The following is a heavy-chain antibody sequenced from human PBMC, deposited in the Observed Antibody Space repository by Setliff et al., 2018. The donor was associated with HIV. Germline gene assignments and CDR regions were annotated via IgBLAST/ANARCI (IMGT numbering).Heavy chain of an antibody. CDR2: IIPILGIP. D-gene: IGHD2-2*02. CDR1: GGAFISHT. CDR3: AKEQEIGSYLDP. J-gene: IGHJ5*02. V-gene: IGHV1-69*04. Sequence: SVKVSCKASGGAFISHTFTWVRQAPGRGLEWMGRIIPILGIPNYAQNFQGRLTISADKSTRTAYLELSSLRSDDSAVYFCAKEQEIGSYLDPWGQGTLVTVSS.